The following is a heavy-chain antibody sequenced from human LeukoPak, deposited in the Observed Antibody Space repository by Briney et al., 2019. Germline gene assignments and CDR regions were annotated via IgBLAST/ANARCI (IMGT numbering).Heavy chain of an antibody. J-gene: IGHJ4*02. V-gene: IGHV3-7*01. CDR1: GFTFTSYW. CDR2: IKPDGSDK. Sequence: GGSLRLSCAASGFTFTSYWMTWVRLPPGKGLEWVASIKPDGSDKYYVDSVKGRFTISRDNARKSLDLQMNALRVEDSAVYYCARAWGFSYADFESWGQGTLVTVSS. CDR3: ARAWGFSYADFES. D-gene: IGHD5-18*01.